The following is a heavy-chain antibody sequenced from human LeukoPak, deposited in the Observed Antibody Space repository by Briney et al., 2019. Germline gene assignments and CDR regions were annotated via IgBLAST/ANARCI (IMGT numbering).Heavy chain of an antibody. CDR2: ISGSSDTI. CDR3: ARDNIRPVIGAAFFDY. D-gene: IGHD6-13*01. V-gene: IGHV3-11*04. J-gene: IGHJ4*02. CDR1: GFTFSDYY. Sequence: GGSLRLSCAASGFTFSDYYMSWIRQAPGKGLEWVSYISGSSDTIYYADSVKARFTISRDNAKNSLFLQMNSLRAEDTAVYYCARDNIRPVIGAAFFDYWGQGTLVTVSS.